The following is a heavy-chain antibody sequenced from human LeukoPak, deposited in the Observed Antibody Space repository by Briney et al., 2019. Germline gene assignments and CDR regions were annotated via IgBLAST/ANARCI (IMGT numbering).Heavy chain of an antibody. J-gene: IGHJ5*02. Sequence: ASVKVSCKASGYTFTSYNMHWVRQAPGQGLEWMGIINPSGGSTSYAQKFQGRVTMTRDTSTSTVYMELSSLRSEDTAVYYCARSQYYRSASYSWFDLWGQGTLLTVSS. CDR1: GYTFTSYN. CDR3: ARSQYYRSASYSWFDL. CDR2: INPSGGST. D-gene: IGHD3-10*01. V-gene: IGHV1-46*01.